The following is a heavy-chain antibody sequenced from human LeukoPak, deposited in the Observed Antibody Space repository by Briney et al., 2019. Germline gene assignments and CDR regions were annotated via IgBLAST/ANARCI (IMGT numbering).Heavy chain of an antibody. J-gene: IGHJ4*02. V-gene: IGHV3-33*03. Sequence: GRSLRLSCAASGFTFSSYGMHWVRQAPGKGLEWVAVIWYDGSNKYYVDSVKGRFTISRDNAKNSLYLQMNSLRAEDTAVYYCAKRYFAYWGQGTLAPVP. CDR2: IWYDGSNK. CDR1: GFTFSSYG. CDR3: AKRYFAY.